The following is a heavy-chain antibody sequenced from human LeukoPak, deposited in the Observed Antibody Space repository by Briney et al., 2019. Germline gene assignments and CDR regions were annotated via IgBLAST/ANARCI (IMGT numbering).Heavy chain of an antibody. J-gene: IGHJ4*02. CDR1: GFTFSSYG. Sequence: PGGSLRLSCAASGFTFSSYGMHWVRQAPGKGLEWVAVIWYDGSNKYYADSVKGRFTISRDNSKNTLYLQMNSLGAEDTAVYYCARVSVPAFEIVGATTWYFDYWGQGTLVTVSS. D-gene: IGHD1-26*01. CDR2: IWYDGSNK. CDR3: ARVSVPAFEIVGATTWYFDY. V-gene: IGHV3-33*01.